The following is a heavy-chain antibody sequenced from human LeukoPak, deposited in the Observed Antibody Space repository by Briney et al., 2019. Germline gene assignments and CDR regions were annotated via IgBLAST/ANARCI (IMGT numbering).Heavy chain of an antibody. J-gene: IGHJ4*02. CDR2: IYYSGST. V-gene: IGHV4-59*01. CDR3: ARVDYYDSSVFDY. D-gene: IGHD3-22*01. Sequence: SETLSLTCTVSGGSLSSYYWSWLRQPPGKGLEWVGYIYYSGSTNYNPSLKSRVTISVDTSKNQFSLILNSVTAADTAVYYCARVDYYDSSVFDYWGQGTLVTVSS. CDR1: GGSLSSYY.